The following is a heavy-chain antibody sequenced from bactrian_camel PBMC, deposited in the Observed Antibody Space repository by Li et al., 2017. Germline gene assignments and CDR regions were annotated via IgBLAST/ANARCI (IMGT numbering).Heavy chain of an antibody. J-gene: IGHJ4*01. CDR1: GHTASRAC. CDR3: AADRGTIGDALSVQQYAY. CDR2: ITNTGAGT. V-gene: IGHV3-3*01. Sequence: VQLVESGGGSVQAGGSLRLSCVVSGHTASRACMGWFRQAPGKELEGVAYITNTGAGTDYSDSVKGRFTISQDRAKKTVYLQMNRLQPEDTAMYYCAADRGTIGDALSVQQYAYWGQGTQVTVS. D-gene: IGHD1*01.